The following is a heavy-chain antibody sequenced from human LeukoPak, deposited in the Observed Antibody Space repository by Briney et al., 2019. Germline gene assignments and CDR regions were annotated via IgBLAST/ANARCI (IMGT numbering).Heavy chain of an antibody. CDR2: ISSSSSYI. J-gene: IGHJ4*02. V-gene: IGHV3-21*01. CDR1: GFTFSSYG. D-gene: IGHD4-23*01. Sequence: GRSLRLSCAASGFTFSSYGMHWVRQAPGKGLEWVSSISSSSSYIYYADSVKGRFTISRDNAKNSLYLQMNSLRAEDTAVYYCARGTTVVTPFGYWGQGTLVTVSS. CDR3: ARGTTVVTPFGY.